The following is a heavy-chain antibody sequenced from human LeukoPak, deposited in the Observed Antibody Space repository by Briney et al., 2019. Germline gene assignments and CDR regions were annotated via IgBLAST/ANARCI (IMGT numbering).Heavy chain of an antibody. J-gene: IGHJ2*01. CDR3: ARDRAYTAMVGRGRYFDL. CDR2: IYYSGST. CDR1: GGSISSGGYY. V-gene: IGHV4-31*03. Sequence: SETLSLTCTVSGGSISSGGYYWSWIRQHPGKGLEWIGYIYYSGSTYYNPSLKSRVTISVDTSKNQFSLKLSSVTAADTAVYYCARDRAYTAMVGRGRYFDLWGRGTLVTVSS. D-gene: IGHD5-18*01.